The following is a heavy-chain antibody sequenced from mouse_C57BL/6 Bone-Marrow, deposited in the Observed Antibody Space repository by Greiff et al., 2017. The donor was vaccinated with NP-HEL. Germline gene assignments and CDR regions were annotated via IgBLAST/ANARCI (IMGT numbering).Heavy chain of an antibody. CDR2: INPSTGGT. V-gene: IGHV1-42*01. Sequence: EVQLQQSGPELVKPGASVKISCKASGYSFTGYYMNWVKQSPEKSLEWIGEINPSTGGTTYNQKFKAKATLTVDKSSSTAYMQLKSLTSEDSAVYYCARVVTTVVATYWYFEVWGTGTTVTVSS. CDR3: ARVVTTVVATYWYFEV. CDR1: GYSFTGYY. J-gene: IGHJ1*03. D-gene: IGHD1-1*01.